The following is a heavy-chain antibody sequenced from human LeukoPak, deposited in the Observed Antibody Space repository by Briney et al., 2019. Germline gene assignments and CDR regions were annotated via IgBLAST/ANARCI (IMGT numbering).Heavy chain of an antibody. J-gene: IGHJ4*02. D-gene: IGHD3-22*01. Sequence: ASAKVSCKASGYTFTGYYMHWVRQAPGQGLEWMGWIKPNSGGTNYAQKFQGRVTMTRDTSISTAYMELSRLRSDDTAVYYCARSPITMIVVVIDYWGQGTLVTVSS. CDR2: IKPNSGGT. V-gene: IGHV1-2*02. CDR1: GYTFTGYY. CDR3: ARSPITMIVVVIDY.